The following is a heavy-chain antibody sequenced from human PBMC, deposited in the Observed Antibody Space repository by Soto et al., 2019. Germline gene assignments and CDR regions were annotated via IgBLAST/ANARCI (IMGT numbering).Heavy chain of an antibody. J-gene: IGHJ4*02. CDR3: ARESLVVPATVPSYYFDY. Sequence: QVQLQESGPGLVKPSQTLSLTCTVSGGSISSGGYYWSWIRQHPGKGLEWMGHIYYSGSTYYNPALKSRVSISLDTSKNQISLNLSSVTAADTAVYYCARESLVVPATVPSYYFDYWGQGTLVTFSS. CDR1: GGSISSGGYY. D-gene: IGHD2-2*01. CDR2: IYYSGST. V-gene: IGHV4-31*03.